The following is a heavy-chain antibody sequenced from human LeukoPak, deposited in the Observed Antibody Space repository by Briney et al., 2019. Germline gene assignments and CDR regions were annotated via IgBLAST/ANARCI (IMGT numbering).Heavy chain of an antibody. CDR2: ISGSGGST. CDR3: ARLLHYDSSGYSTNDY. J-gene: IGHJ4*02. CDR1: GFTFSSYA. Sequence: GGSLRLSCAASGFTFSSYAMSWVRQAPGKGLEWVSGISGSGGSTYYADSVKGRFTISRDNSKNTLYVQMSSLRAEDTAVYYCARLLHYDSSGYSTNDYWGQGTLVTVSS. D-gene: IGHD3-22*01. V-gene: IGHV3-23*01.